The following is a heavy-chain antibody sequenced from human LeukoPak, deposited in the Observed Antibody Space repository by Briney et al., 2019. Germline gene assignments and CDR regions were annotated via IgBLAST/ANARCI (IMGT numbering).Heavy chain of an antibody. CDR3: ARGRGTEEEYYDILTNYSNFDY. CDR2: IHPSGRT. J-gene: IGHJ4*02. V-gene: IGHV4-34*01. Sequence: SETLSLTCAVYGGSFSGYYWRWVRQPPGEGLEWIGEIHPSGRTNYNPSLKSRVNIPVDTSKNQISLKQSTVTAADTAVYYCARGRGTEEEYYDILTNYSNFDYWGQGTLVTVSS. D-gene: IGHD3-9*01. CDR1: GGSFSGYY.